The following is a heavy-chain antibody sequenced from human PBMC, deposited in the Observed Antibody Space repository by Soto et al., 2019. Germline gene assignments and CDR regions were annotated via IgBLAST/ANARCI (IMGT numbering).Heavy chain of an antibody. CDR3: ARGANYYYYGMDV. V-gene: IGHV3-33*01. J-gene: IGHJ6*02. Sequence: QVQLVESGRGVVQPGRSLRLSCAASGFTFSSYGMHWVRQAPGKGLEWVAVIWYDGSNKYYADSVKGRFTISRDNSKNTLYLQMNSLRAEDTAVYYCARGANYYYYGMDVWGQGTTVTVSS. CDR2: IWYDGSNK. CDR1: GFTFSSYG.